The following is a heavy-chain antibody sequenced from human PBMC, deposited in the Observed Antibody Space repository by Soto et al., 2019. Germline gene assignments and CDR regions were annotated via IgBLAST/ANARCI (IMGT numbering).Heavy chain of an antibody. CDR1: GYTFITYA. D-gene: IGHD6-19*01. J-gene: IGHJ4*02. CDR3: ARGIIVGGWYPYYFDY. CDR2: INAGNGNT. V-gene: IGHV1-3*01. Sequence: QVQLVQSGAEVKKPGASVKVSCKASGYTFITYAMHWVRQAPGQRLEWMGWINAGNGNTKYSQKFQGRVSITRDTSASTAYMELSSLRSEDTAVYYCARGIIVGGWYPYYFDYWGQGTLVPVSS.